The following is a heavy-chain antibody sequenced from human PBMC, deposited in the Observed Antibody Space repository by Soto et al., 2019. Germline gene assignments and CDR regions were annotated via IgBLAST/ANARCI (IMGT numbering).Heavy chain of an antibody. CDR3: ARGKGGEQWPPHVNYYYYGMDV. CDR1: GYTFTSYG. V-gene: IGHV1-18*04. J-gene: IGHJ6*02. CDR2: ISAYNGNT. Sequence: ASVKVSCKASGYTFTSYGISWVRQAPGQGLEWMGWISAYNGNTNYAQKLQGRVTMTTDTSTSTAYMELRSLRSDDTAVYYCARGKGGEQWPPHVNYYYYGMDVWGQGTTVTVSS. D-gene: IGHD6-19*01.